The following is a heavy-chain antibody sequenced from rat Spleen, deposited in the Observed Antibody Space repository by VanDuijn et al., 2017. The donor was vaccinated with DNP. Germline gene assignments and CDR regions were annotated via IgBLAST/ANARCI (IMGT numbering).Heavy chain of an antibody. CDR3: TMYTTDYDY. Sequence: EVQLEESGGGLVQPGESLKLSCAASGFNFRKSAMAWVRQAPTRGLEWVAAVSFDGSSTYYRDSVKGRFTISRDNAKSTLYLQMDSLRSEDTATYYCTMYTTDYDYWGQGVMVTVSS. CDR1: GFNFRKSA. D-gene: IGHD1-6*01. CDR2: VSFDGSST. V-gene: IGHV5-29*01. J-gene: IGHJ2*01.